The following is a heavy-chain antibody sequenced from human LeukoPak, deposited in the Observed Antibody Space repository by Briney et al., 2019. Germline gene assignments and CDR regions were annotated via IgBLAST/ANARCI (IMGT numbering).Heavy chain of an antibody. Sequence: ASVKVSCKASGYTFTSYDINWVRQATGQGLEWMGWMNPNSGNTGYAQKLQGRITMTIETSTSTAYMELRSLGSDDTAVYYCARGGSRVVTYGNFDYWGQGTLVTVPS. CDR2: MNPNSGNT. CDR3: ARGGSRVVTYGNFDY. V-gene: IGHV1-8*01. J-gene: IGHJ4*02. CDR1: GYTFTSYD. D-gene: IGHD2-21*02.